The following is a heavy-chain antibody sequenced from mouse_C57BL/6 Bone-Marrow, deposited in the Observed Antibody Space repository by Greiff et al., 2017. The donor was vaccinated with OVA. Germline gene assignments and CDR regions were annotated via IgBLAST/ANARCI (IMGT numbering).Heavy chain of an antibody. Sequence: QVQLQQSGAELVKPGASVKMSCKASGYTFTTYPIEWMKQNHGKSLEWIGNFHPYNDDTKYNEKFKGKATLTVEKSPSTVYLELSRLTSDDSAVYYCARPGDYDGDWFAYWGQGTLVTVSA. J-gene: IGHJ3*01. CDR1: GYTFTTYP. V-gene: IGHV1-47*01. CDR2: FHPYNDDT. D-gene: IGHD2-4*01. CDR3: ARPGDYDGDWFAY.